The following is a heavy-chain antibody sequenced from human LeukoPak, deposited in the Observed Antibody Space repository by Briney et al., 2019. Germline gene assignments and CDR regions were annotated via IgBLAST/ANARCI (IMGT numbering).Heavy chain of an antibody. J-gene: IGHJ4*02. D-gene: IGHD2/OR15-2a*01. CDR1: GFTFSSYE. CDR2: ISTSGSSR. Sequence: HTGGSLRLSCAASGFTFSSYEKNWVRQAPGKGLEWVAYISTSGSSRYYADSVKGRFTISRDNAKNSLYLQLNSLRAEDTAVYYCAKAGLSHWGQGTLVTVSS. V-gene: IGHV3-48*03. CDR3: AKAGLSH.